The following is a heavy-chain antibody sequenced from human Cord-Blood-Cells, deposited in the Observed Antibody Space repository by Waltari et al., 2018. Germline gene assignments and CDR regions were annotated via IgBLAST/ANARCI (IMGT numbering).Heavy chain of an antibody. CDR2: IYYSGST. Sequence: QLQLQESGPGLVKPSETLSLTCTVSGGSISSSSYYWGWIRQPPGKGLEWIGSIYYSGSTYYNPSLKSRVTISVDTSKNQFSLKLSSVTAADTALYYCARQYSSSWYYFDYWGQGTLVTVSS. D-gene: IGHD6-13*01. V-gene: IGHV4-39*01. CDR1: GGSISSSSYY. CDR3: ARQYSSSWYYFDY. J-gene: IGHJ4*02.